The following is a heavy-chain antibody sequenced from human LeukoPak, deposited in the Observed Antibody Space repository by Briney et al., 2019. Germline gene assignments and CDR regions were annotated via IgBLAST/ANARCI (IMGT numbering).Heavy chain of an antibody. CDR1: GFTFSSYA. CDR2: ISYDGSNK. J-gene: IGHJ4*02. CDR3: AKDRGRIRLWLASDY. D-gene: IGHD5-18*01. Sequence: PGGSLRLSCAASGFTFSSYAMHWVRQAPGKGLEWVAVISYDGSNKYYADSVKGRFTTSRDNSKNTLYLQMNSLRAEDTAVYYCAKDRGRIRLWLASDYWGQGTLVTVSS. V-gene: IGHV3-30-3*01.